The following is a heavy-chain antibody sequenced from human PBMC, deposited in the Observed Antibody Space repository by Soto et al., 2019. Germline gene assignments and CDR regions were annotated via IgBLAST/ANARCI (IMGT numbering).Heavy chain of an antibody. CDR1: GYTFTSYG. V-gene: IGHV1-18*01. J-gene: IGHJ6*03. CDR2: ISAYNGNT. D-gene: IGHD2-8*01. CDR3: AREYCTNGVCSPYYMDV. Sequence: ASVKVSCKASGYTFTSYGISWVRQAPGQGLEWMGWISAYNGNTNYAQKLQGRVTMTTDTSTSTAYMELRSLRSDDTAVYYCAREYCTNGVCSPYYMDVWGKGTTVTVSS.